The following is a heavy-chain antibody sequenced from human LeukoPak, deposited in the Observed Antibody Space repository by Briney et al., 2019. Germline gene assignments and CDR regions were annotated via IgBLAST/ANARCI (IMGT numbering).Heavy chain of an antibody. Sequence: SETLSLTCAVYGGSFSGYYWSWIRQPPGKGLEWIGEINHSGSTNYNPSLKSQVTISVDTSKNQFSLKLSSVTAADTAVYYCATTSGPARYWGQGTLVTVSS. D-gene: IGHD6-19*01. J-gene: IGHJ4*02. CDR1: GGSFSGYY. CDR3: ATTSGPARY. CDR2: INHSGST. V-gene: IGHV4-34*01.